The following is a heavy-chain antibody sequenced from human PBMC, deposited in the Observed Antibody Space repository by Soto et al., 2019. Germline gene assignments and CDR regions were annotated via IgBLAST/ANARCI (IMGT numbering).Heavy chain of an antibody. V-gene: IGHV1-46*01. CDR3: ARNPPYDYDILTGFPNYYYYGMDV. D-gene: IGHD3-9*01. J-gene: IGHJ6*02. CDR2: INPSGGST. Sequence: APVKVSCKASGYTFTSYYMHWVRQAPGQGLEWMGIINPSGGSTSYAQKFQSRVTMTRDTSTSTVYMELSSLGSEDTAVYCCARNPPYDYDILTGFPNYYYYGMDVWGQGTTVTVSS. CDR1: GYTFTSYY.